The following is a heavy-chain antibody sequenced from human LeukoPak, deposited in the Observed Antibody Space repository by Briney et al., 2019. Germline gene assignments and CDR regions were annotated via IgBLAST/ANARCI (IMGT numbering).Heavy chain of an antibody. CDR1: GFTFSSYW. D-gene: IGHD3-16*02. J-gene: IGHJ4*02. Sequence: GGSLRLSCVASGFTFSSYWMTWVRQAPGKGLEWVSAISGSGGSTYYADSVKGRFTISRDNSKNTLYLQMNSLRAEDTAVYYCAKDFGYYDYVWGSYRYTGNDYWGQGTLVTVSS. CDR2: ISGSGGST. CDR3: AKDFGYYDYVWGSYRYTGNDY. V-gene: IGHV3-23*01.